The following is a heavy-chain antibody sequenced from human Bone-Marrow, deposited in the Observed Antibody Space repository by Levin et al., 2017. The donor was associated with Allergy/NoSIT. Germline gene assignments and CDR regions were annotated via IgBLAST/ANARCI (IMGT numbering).Heavy chain of an antibody. CDR3: ARGAYSFDD. J-gene: IGHJ4*02. V-gene: IGHV3-23*01. CDR2: ISGTGGST. CDR1: HTYA. Sequence: GGSLRLSCAAFHTYAMTWVRQAPGKGLEWISAISGTGGSTYYADSVKGRFTVSRDNSKDTLYLQMNGLRVDDTAVYYCARGAYSFDDWCQGTLVTVSS.